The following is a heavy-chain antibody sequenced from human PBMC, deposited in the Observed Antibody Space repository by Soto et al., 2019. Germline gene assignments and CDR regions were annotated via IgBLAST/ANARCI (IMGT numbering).Heavy chain of an antibody. D-gene: IGHD3-22*01. V-gene: IGHV3-30*18. CDR2: ISYDGSNK. CDR3: AKGYYDSSGYSG. CDR1: GFTFSSYG. Sequence: PGGSLRLSCAASGFTFSSYGMHWVRQAPGKGLEWVAVISYDGSNKYYADSVKGRFTISRDNSKNTLYLQMNSLRAEDTAVYYCAKGYYDSSGYSGWGKGTMVTVSS. J-gene: IGHJ3*01.